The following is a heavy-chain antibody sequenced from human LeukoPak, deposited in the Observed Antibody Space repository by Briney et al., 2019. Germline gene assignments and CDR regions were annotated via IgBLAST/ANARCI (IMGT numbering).Heavy chain of an antibody. D-gene: IGHD3-22*01. Sequence: GGSLRLSCVASGFTFDSYSMNWVRQAPGKGLEWVSSISSSSGYIYYADSLKGRFIISRDNAKNSLSLQMNSLRAEDTAVYYCARSHYDITGYSTPDYFDYWGQGIPVTVSS. CDR1: GFTFDSYS. CDR2: ISSSSGYI. V-gene: IGHV3-21*01. J-gene: IGHJ4*02. CDR3: ARSHYDITGYSTPDYFDY.